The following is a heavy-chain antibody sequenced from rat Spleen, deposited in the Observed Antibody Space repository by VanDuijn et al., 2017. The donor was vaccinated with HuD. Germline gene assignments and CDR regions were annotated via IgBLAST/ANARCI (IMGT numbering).Heavy chain of an antibody. CDR3: ARHTRVFWFAY. CDR1: GFTFTNYY. V-gene: IGHV5-22*01. J-gene: IGHJ3*01. D-gene: IGHD1-4*01. Sequence: EVHLVESDGGLVQPGRSLRLSCAASGFTFTNYYMAWVRQAPKKGLAWVATISYDGSITYYRDSVKGRFTLSRDNAKSTLYLQMNSLRSEDTATYYCARHTRVFWFAYWGQGTLVTVSS. CDR2: ISYDGSIT.